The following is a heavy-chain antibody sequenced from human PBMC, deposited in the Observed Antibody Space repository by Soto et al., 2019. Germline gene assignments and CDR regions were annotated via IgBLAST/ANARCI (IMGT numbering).Heavy chain of an antibody. CDR3: ARDKDRPQLGGNYYYIMDV. V-gene: IGHV1-69*12. CDR1: GGSFSTAA. Sequence: QVQVVQSGAEVKKPGSSVKVSCKASGGSFSTAAISWVRQAPGQGLEWMGGIVPIFRTADYAQTFQGRVTITADEPXXXAXXELSSLRSEDTAVYYCARDKDRPQLGGNYYYIMDVWGQGTTVTVSS. CDR2: IVPIFRTA. D-gene: IGHD3-3*02. J-gene: IGHJ6*02.